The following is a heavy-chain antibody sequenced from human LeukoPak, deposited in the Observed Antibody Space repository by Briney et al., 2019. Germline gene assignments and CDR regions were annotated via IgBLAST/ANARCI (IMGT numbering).Heavy chain of an antibody. CDR2: ISANNGNT. J-gene: IGHJ4*02. Sequence: ASVKLSCKASGYTFTGYYMHWVRQAPGQGLEWKGWISANNGNTNYAQKLQGRVTMTTDTSTSRAYMELRSLRSDDTAVYYCARDGYFDYWGQGTLVTVSS. V-gene: IGHV1-18*04. CDR3: ARDGYFDY. CDR1: GYTFTGYY.